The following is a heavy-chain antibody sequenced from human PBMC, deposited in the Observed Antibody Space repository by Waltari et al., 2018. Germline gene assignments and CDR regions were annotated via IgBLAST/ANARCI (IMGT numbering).Heavy chain of an antibody. CDR2: ISYVGSNK. CDR3: ARAPHVGAISAEYFQH. CDR1: GFTFSSYA. Sequence: QVQLVESGGGVVQPGRSLRLSCAASGFTFSSYAMHWVRQAPGKGLEWVAVISYVGSNKYYADSLKGRFTISRDNSKNTLYLQMNSLRAEDTAVYYCARAPHVGAISAEYFQHWGQGTLVTVSS. V-gene: IGHV3-30-3*01. J-gene: IGHJ1*01. D-gene: IGHD2-15*01.